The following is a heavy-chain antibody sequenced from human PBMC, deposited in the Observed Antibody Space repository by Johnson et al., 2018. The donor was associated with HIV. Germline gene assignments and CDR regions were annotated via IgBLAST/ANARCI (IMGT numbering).Heavy chain of an antibody. CDR1: GFMFDDYG. CDR3: AREIIFRGAFDI. CDR2: INWNGDST. Sequence: VLLVESGGGVIRPGGSLRLSCAVSGFMFDDYGMTWVRQAPGKGLEWVSGINWNGDSTGYAASVKGRFTISRDNAKNSLYLQMNSLRAEDTAVYYCAREIIFRGAFDIWGQGTMVTVSS. D-gene: IGHD3-10*01. V-gene: IGHV3-20*04. J-gene: IGHJ3*02.